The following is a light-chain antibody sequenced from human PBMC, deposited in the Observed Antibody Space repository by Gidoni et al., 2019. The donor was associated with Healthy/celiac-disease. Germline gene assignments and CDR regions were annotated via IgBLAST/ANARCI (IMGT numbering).Light chain of an antibody. CDR2: DAS. CDR1: QSVSSY. J-gene: IGKJ4*01. Sequence: EIVLTQSQATLSLSPGERATLSCRASQSVSSYLALYQQKPGQAPRLLIYDASNRATGIPARFSGSGSGTDFTLTISSLEPEDFAVYYCQQRSNWPGLTFGGGTKVEIK. CDR3: QQRSNWPGLT. V-gene: IGKV3-11*01.